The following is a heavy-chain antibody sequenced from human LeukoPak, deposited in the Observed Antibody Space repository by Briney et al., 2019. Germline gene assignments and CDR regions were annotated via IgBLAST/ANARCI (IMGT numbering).Heavy chain of an antibody. D-gene: IGHD3-22*01. CDR2: ISSSSSHI. V-gene: IGHV3-21*01. CDR3: ARTDEWRDYYDSDDAFDI. Sequence: GGSLRLSCAASGFTLSSYSVNWVRQAPGKGLEWVSSISSSSSHIYYADSVKGRFTISSDNAKNPLYLQMNSLRAEDTAVYYCARTDEWRDYYDSDDAFDIWGQGTMVTVSS. CDR1: GFTLSSYS. J-gene: IGHJ3*02.